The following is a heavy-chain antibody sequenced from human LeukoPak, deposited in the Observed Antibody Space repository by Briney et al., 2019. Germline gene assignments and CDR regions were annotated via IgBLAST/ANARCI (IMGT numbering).Heavy chain of an antibody. D-gene: IGHD3-16*01. CDR1: GYTFTGYY. Sequence: WASVNLSCKASGYTFTGYYMHWVRQAPGQGLEWMGWINPNSGDTKYAQKFQGRVTMTRDTSISTAYMELSRLRSDDTAVYYCATQRGSYLWGTDFDYWGQGTLVTVSS. V-gene: IGHV1-2*02. J-gene: IGHJ4*02. CDR2: INPNSGDT. CDR3: ATQRGSYLWGTDFDY.